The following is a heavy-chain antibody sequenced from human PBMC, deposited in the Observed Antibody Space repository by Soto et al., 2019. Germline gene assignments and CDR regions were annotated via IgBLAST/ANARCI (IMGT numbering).Heavy chain of an antibody. D-gene: IGHD1-26*01. V-gene: IGHV3-30*18. CDR1: GFTFSSYG. J-gene: IGHJ4*02. CDR2: ISYDGSNK. CDR3: AKEGRSGSYHPGYYFDY. Sequence: QVQLVESGGGVVQPGRSLRLSCAASGFTFSSYGMHWVRQAPGKGLEWVAVISYDGSNKYYADSVKGRFTISRDNSKNTLYLQMNSRRAEDTAVYYCAKEGRSGSYHPGYYFDYWGQGTLVTVSS.